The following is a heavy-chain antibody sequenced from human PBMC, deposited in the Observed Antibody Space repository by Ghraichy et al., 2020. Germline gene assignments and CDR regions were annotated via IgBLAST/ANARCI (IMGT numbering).Heavy chain of an antibody. V-gene: IGHV3-23*01. CDR2: ISGSGGST. D-gene: IGHD6-19*01. CDR1: GFTFSSYA. CDR3: AKARHARQWLAWNWFDP. Sequence: GGSLRLSCAASGFTFSSYAMSWVRQAPGKGLEWVSAISGSGGSTYYADSVKGRFTISRDNSKNTLYLQMNSLRAEDTAVYYCAKARHARQWLAWNWFDPWGQGTLVTVSS. J-gene: IGHJ5*02.